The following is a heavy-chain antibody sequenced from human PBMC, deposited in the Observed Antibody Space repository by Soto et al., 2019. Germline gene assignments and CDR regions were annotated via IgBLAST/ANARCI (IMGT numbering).Heavy chain of an antibody. J-gene: IGHJ6*02. D-gene: IGHD6-6*01. Sequence: PGGSLRLSCAASGFTFSSYSMNWVRQAPGKGLEWVSSISSSSSYIYYADSVKGRFTISRDNAKNSLYLQMNSLRAEDTAVYYCARGNYEYSSPLGNAYYYYYGMDVWGQGTTVTVSS. CDR3: ARGNYEYSSPLGNAYYYYYGMDV. CDR1: GFTFSSYS. CDR2: ISSSSSYI. V-gene: IGHV3-21*01.